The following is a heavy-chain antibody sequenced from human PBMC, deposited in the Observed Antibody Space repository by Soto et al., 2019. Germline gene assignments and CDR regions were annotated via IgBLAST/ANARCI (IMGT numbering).Heavy chain of an antibody. J-gene: IGHJ4*02. Sequence: QVQLVQSGAEVKKPGASVKVSCKASGYTFTNNAIHWVRQAPGQRLEWMGWINIGNGNTKYPQKFQGRSTITRDTSASTAYMELRSLRSEDTAVYYCARRREGYFDSWGQGTLVTVSS. V-gene: IGHV1-3*04. CDR2: INIGNGNT. CDR1: GYTFTNNA. CDR3: ARRREGYFDS.